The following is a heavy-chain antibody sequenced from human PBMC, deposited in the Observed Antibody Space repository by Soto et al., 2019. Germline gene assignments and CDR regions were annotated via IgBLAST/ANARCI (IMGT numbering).Heavy chain of an antibody. CDR2: IRSKANSYAT. Sequence: EVQLVESGGGLVQPGGSLKLSCAASGFTFSGSAMHWVRQASGKGLEWVGRIRSKANSYATAYAASVKGRFTISRDDSKNTADLQVNSLKTEDTAVYYCTRAGHDYGDYDFDYWGQGTLVTVSS. CDR3: TRAGHDYGDYDFDY. J-gene: IGHJ4*02. D-gene: IGHD4-17*01. CDR1: GFTFSGSA. V-gene: IGHV3-73*01.